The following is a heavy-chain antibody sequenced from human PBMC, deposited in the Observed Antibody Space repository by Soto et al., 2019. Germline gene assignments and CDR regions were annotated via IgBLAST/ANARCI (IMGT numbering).Heavy chain of an antibody. D-gene: IGHD1-1*01. V-gene: IGHV4-4*02. CDR3: ARDLGTGTDY. Sequence: QVQLQESGPGLVKPSGTLSLTCAVSGDSITNSNWWSWVRQAPGKGLEWIGEIYHSGATTYNPSLKSRATISVDPSHNHFSLKLTSVTAADTAVYFCARDLGTGTDYWGQGTLVTVAS. J-gene: IGHJ4*02. CDR2: IYHSGAT. CDR1: GDSITNSNW.